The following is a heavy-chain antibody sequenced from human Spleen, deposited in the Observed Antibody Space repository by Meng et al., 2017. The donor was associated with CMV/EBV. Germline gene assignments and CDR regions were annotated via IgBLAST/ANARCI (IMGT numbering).Heavy chain of an antibody. CDR3: ARHSMYYDFWSGLDC. CDR2: ISGSGGST. J-gene: IGHJ4*02. V-gene: IGHV3-23*01. Sequence: SGVTCSSYAMSWVRQAPGKGLEWVSAISGSGGSTYYADSVKGRFTISRDNSKNTLHLQMKSLRVEDTAVYYCARHSMYYDFWSGLDCWGQGTLVTVSS. CDR1: GVTCSSYA. D-gene: IGHD3-3*01.